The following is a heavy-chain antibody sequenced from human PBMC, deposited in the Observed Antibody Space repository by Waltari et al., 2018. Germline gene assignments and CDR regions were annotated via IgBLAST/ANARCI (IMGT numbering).Heavy chain of an antibody. J-gene: IGHJ5*02. D-gene: IGHD3-16*01. CDR3: ARAAAPGKGAHWFDP. Sequence: QVQLVQSGAEVRKPGSSLKVSCKASGYSFTSYDINWVRQATGQGPEWRGWVNPNRGNTGYGQKFHGMLIMTTDTSMTAAYMERMNLTSEDTARYYCARAAAPGKGAHWFDPWGQGSLVIVSS. CDR2: VNPNRGNT. V-gene: IGHV1-8*01. CDR1: GYSFTSYD.